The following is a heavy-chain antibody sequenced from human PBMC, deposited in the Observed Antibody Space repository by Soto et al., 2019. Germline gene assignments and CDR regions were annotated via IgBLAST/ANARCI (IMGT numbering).Heavy chain of an antibody. Sequence: ASVKVSCKASGYTFTSYDINWVRQATGQGLEWMGWMNPNSGNTGYAQKFQGRVTMTRDTSTSTVYMELSSLRSEDTAVYYCARDSDGHYDILTGYYPGYFDYWGQGTLVTVSS. J-gene: IGHJ4*02. D-gene: IGHD3-9*01. CDR2: MNPNSGNT. V-gene: IGHV1-8*01. CDR3: ARDSDGHYDILTGYYPGYFDY. CDR1: GYTFTSYD.